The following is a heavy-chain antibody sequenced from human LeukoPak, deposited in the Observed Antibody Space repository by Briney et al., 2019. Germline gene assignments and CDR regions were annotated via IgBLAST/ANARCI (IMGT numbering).Heavy chain of an antibody. CDR2: IYYSGST. CDR3: ARHVWSNTFYYGSGSPGLDY. CDR1: GGSISSYY. D-gene: IGHD3-10*01. Sequence: SETLSLTCTVSGGSISSYYWSWIRQPPGKGLEWIGYIYYSGSTNYNPSLKSRVIISVDTSKNQFSLKLSSVTAADTAVYYCARHVWSNTFYYGSGSPGLDYWGQGILVTVSS. J-gene: IGHJ4*02. V-gene: IGHV4-59*08.